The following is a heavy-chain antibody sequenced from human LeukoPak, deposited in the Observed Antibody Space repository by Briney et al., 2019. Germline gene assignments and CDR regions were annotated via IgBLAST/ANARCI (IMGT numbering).Heavy chain of an antibody. CDR3: ARETLRYFDWLLLGPFDY. CDR2: IKQDGSEK. Sequence: TGGSLRLSCAASGFTFSSYAMNWVRQAPGKGLEWVANIKQDGSEKYYVDSVKGRFTISRDNAKNSLYLQMNSLRAEDTAVYYCARETLRYFDWLLLGPFDYWGQGTLVTVSS. D-gene: IGHD3-9*01. J-gene: IGHJ4*02. CDR1: GFTFSSYA. V-gene: IGHV3-7*01.